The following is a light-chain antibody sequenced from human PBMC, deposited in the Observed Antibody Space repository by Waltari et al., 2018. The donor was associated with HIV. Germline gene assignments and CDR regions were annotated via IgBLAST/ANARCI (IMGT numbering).Light chain of an antibody. CDR2: WAS. Sequence: DIVMTQSPDSLAVSLGERAIINCTSRRTVFYSSDNQNYLAWYLQRPGQSPKVLIFWASTRAVGVPDRFRGSGSGTDFSLTLSSLQADDVGVYYCQQYYTVPPTFGGGTKVEI. CDR3: QQYYTVPPT. CDR1: RTVFYSSDNQNY. V-gene: IGKV4-1*01. J-gene: IGKJ4*01.